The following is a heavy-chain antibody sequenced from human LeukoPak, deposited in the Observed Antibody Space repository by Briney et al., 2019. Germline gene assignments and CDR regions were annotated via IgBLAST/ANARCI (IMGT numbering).Heavy chain of an antibody. V-gene: IGHV1-2*02. CDR1: GYTFTGYY. Sequence: ASVKVSCKASGYTFTGYYMHWVRQAPGQGLEWMGWTNPNSGGTNYAQKFQGRVTMTRDTSISTAYMELSRLRSDDTAVYYCARESPYCTNGVCYMGVDYWGREPWSPSPQ. J-gene: IGHJ4*02. CDR3: ARESPYCTNGVCYMGVDY. D-gene: IGHD2-8*01. CDR2: TNPNSGGT.